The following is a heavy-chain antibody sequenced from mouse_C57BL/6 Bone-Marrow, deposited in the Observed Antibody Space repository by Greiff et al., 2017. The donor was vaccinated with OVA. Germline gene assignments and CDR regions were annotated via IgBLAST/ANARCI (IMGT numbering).Heavy chain of an antibody. CDR2: INPNNGGT. CDR1: GYTFTDYY. CDR3: GLLLDY. Sequence: EVQLQQSGPELVKPGASVKISCKASGYTFTDYYMNWVKQSHGKSLEWIGDINPNNGGTSYNQKFKVKATLTVDKSSSTAYMELRSLTSEDSAVYYCGLLLDYWGQGTTLTVSS. V-gene: IGHV1-26*01. D-gene: IGHD1-1*01. J-gene: IGHJ2*01.